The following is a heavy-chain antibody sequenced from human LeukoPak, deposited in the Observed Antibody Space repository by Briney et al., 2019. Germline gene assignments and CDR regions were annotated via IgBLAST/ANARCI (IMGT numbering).Heavy chain of an antibody. J-gene: IGHJ4*02. Sequence: ASVKVSCKDSGYSFTNYGFNWVRQAPGQGLEWMGWISAYNGNTNYAQKLQGRVTMTTDTSTTTAYMELRSLRSDDTAVYYCARGGRGYSYGRELDYWGQGTLVTVSS. CDR2: ISAYNGNT. V-gene: IGHV1-18*01. CDR1: GYSFTNYG. D-gene: IGHD5-18*01. CDR3: ARGGRGYSYGRELDY.